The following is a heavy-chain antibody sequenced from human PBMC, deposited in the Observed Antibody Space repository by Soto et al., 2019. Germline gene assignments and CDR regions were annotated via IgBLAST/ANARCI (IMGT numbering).Heavy chain of an antibody. CDR3: AGEALAAKVRPFDY. D-gene: IGHD6-19*01. V-gene: IGHV3-23*01. CDR2: ISGSGCST. CDR1: GFTFSSYA. J-gene: IGHJ4*02. Sequence: EVQLLESGGGLVQPGGSLRLSCAASGFTFSSYAMSWVRQAPGKGLEWVSAISGSGCSTYYADSVKVRFTIPRDNSKTALYLQMNSLSSDDSAVAYCAGEALAAKVRPFDYWCQGTLVTVSS.